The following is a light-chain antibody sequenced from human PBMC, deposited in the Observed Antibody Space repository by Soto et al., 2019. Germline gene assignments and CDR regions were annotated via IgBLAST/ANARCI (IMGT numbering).Light chain of an antibody. CDR3: SSYTSSSTVV. Sequence: QSALTQSASVSGSPGQSITISCTGTSSDVGGHNYVSWYQQHPGKAPKLMIYEVSNRPSGVSTRFSGSKSGNTASLTISGLQAEDEAYYYCSSYTSSSTVVFGGGTKLTVL. J-gene: IGLJ2*01. CDR1: SSDVGGHNY. V-gene: IGLV2-14*01. CDR2: EVS.